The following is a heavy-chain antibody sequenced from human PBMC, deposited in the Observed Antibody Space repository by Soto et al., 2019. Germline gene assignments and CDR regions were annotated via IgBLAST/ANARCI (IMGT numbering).Heavy chain of an antibody. V-gene: IGHV4-61*08. J-gene: IGHJ4*02. CDR2: VFESENT. CDR1: HGSITSGGYF. D-gene: IGHD3-22*01. CDR3: ARDEYYYDSSGYRGTPYYFDY. Sequence: SETLSLTCTLSHGSITSGGYFWSWVRQPPGKGVEWIGYVFESENTKYNPSLKSRVTISVDTSKNQFSLKLSSVTAADTAVYYCARDEYYYDSSGYRGTPYYFDYWGQGTLVTVSS.